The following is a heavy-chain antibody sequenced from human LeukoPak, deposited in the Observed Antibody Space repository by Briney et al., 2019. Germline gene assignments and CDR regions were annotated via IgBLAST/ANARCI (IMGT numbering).Heavy chain of an antibody. V-gene: IGHV3-23*01. CDR2: ISGSGGST. J-gene: IGHJ4*02. Sequence: PGGSLRLSCAASGFTFSRYAMSWVRQAPGKGLEWVSAISGSGGSTYYADSVKGRFTISRDNSKNTLYLQMNSLRAEDTAVYYCAKDLGCSGGSCYPNYFDYWGQGTLVTVSS. CDR3: AKDLGCSGGSCYPNYFDY. D-gene: IGHD2-15*01. CDR1: GFTFSRYA.